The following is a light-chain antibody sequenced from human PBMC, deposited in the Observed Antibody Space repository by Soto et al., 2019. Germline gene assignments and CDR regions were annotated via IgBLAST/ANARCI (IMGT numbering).Light chain of an antibody. CDR1: SSDVGGYNY. CDR3: ISYAPSSDWGVV. V-gene: IGLV2-8*01. CDR2: DVS. J-gene: IGLJ2*01. Sequence: QSALTQPPSASGSPGQSVTISCTGTSSDVGGYNYVSWYQQHPGKAPKLMVYDVSTRPSGVPDRFSGSKSGNTASLTVSGLQAEDEADYYCISYAPSSDWGVVFGVGTKQTVL.